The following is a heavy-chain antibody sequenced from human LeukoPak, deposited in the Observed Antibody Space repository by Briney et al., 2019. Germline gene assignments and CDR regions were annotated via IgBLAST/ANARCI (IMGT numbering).Heavy chain of an antibody. D-gene: IGHD2-21*02. CDR3: ARASCGIDCPKYYFDY. V-gene: IGHV3-48*03. J-gene: IGHJ4*02. Sequence: GGSLRLSCAASGFTFSSYEMNWVRQAPGKGLEEVSYIISSGSTIYYADSVKGRFTISRDNAKNSLYLQMNSLRAEDTAVYYCARASCGIDCPKYYFDYWGQGTLVTVSS. CDR2: IISSGSTI. CDR1: GFTFSSYE.